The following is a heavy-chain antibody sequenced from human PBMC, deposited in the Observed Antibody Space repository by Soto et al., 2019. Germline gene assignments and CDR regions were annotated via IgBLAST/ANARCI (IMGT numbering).Heavy chain of an antibody. J-gene: IGHJ4*02. V-gene: IGHV3-7*03. CDR1: GFTFNTFW. CDR3: ARDFATHCSGSTCYPYAY. Sequence: PGGSLRLSCAASGFTFNTFWMSWVRQSPGKGLEWVANIKHDGSETYYVDSVKGRFTISRDNAKNSLFLQMNTLRTEDTAVYYCARDFATHCSGSTCYPYAYWGQGALVTVSS. D-gene: IGHD2-15*01. CDR2: IKHDGSET.